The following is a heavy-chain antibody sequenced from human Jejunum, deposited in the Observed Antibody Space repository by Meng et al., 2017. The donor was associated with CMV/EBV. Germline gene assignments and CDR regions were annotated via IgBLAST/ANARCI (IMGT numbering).Heavy chain of an antibody. Sequence: LVQVGGEVKKPGASVTVCCKASRYTCTKYGITWVRQAPGQGLEWMGWISAYNGDTNYAQTLQGRVTMTTDTSTSTAYMELRSLRSDDTAVYYCARVEVGITSGDYWGQGTLVTVSS. J-gene: IGHJ4*02. CDR1: RYTCTKYG. CDR2: ISAYNGDT. D-gene: IGHD1-26*01. CDR3: ARVEVGITSGDY. V-gene: IGHV1-18*01.